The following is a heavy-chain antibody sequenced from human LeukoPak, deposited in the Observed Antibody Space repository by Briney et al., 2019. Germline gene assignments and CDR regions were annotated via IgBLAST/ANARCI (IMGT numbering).Heavy chain of an antibody. Sequence: GGSLRLSCAASGFTFSSYSMNWVRQAPGKGLEWVSYISSSSSTIYYADSVKGRFTISRDNAKNSLYLQMNSLRAEDTAVYYCARSGYCSSTSCTDDYYYGMDVWGQGTTVTASS. J-gene: IGHJ6*02. CDR2: ISSSSSTI. D-gene: IGHD2-2*01. V-gene: IGHV3-48*01. CDR1: GFTFSSYS. CDR3: ARSGYCSSTSCTDDYYYGMDV.